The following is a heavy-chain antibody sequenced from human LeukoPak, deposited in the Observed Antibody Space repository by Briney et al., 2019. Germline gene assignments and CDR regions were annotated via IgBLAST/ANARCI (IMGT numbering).Heavy chain of an antibody. Sequence: PSETLSLTCTVSGGSISSSSYYWGWIRQPPGKGLEWIGSIYYSGSTYYNPSLKSRVTISVDTSKNQFSLKLSSVTAADTAVYYCARLVVAAPNWFDPWGQGTLVTVSS. CDR3: ARLVVAAPNWFDP. D-gene: IGHD2-15*01. J-gene: IGHJ5*02. V-gene: IGHV4-39*07. CDR1: GGSISSSSYY. CDR2: IYYSGST.